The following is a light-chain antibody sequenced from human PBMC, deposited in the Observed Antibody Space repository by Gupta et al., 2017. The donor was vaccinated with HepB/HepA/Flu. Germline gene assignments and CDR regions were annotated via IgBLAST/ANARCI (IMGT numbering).Light chain of an antibody. J-gene: IGKJ4*01. Sequence: EIVLTQSPGTLSLSPGERATLSCRASPSVSSSYLAWYQLKPGQAPRLLIYGTSSRATGIPDRFSGSGSGTDFTLSISRLEPEDFAVYYCQQYGSSPLTFGGGTKVEIK. CDR1: PSVSSSY. CDR3: QQYGSSPLT. CDR2: GTS. V-gene: IGKV3-20*01.